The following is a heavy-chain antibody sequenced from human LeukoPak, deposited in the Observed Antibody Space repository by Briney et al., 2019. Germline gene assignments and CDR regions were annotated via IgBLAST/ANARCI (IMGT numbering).Heavy chain of an antibody. CDR1: GGSTSSYY. CDR3: ARDDYGKSDY. CDR2: IYTDGTT. D-gene: IGHD4-17*01. J-gene: IGHJ4*02. Sequence: SETLSLTCTVSGGSTSSYYWSWIRQPAGKGLEWIGRIYTDGTTNYNPSLKSRVTMSVDTSKNQFPLKLSSVTVADTAVYYCARDDYGKSDYWGQGTLVTVSS. V-gene: IGHV4-4*07.